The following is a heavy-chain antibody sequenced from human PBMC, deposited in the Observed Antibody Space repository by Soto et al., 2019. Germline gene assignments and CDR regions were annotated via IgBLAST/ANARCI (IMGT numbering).Heavy chain of an antibody. Sequence: QVQLVQSGAELKKPGASVKVSCKASGYTFTSYGISWVRQAPGQGLEWMGWISAYNGNTNYAQKLQGRVTMTTDTSTSTAYSELRGLRSDDTAVDYCARDAEVGIFDYWGQGTLVTVSS. CDR2: ISAYNGNT. CDR3: ARDAEVGIFDY. CDR1: GYTFTSYG. D-gene: IGHD1-26*01. J-gene: IGHJ4*02. V-gene: IGHV1-18*01.